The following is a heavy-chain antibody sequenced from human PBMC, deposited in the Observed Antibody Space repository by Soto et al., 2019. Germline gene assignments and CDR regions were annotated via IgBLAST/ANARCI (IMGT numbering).Heavy chain of an antibody. CDR3: ARVRGGPGYYYYMDV. Sequence: ASVKISCKASGYTFTSYDINWVRQATGQGLEWMGWMNPNSGNTGYAQKFQGRVTITTNTSMSTAYMELSSLRSEDTAVYYCARVRGGPGYYYYMDVWGKGTTVTVSS. V-gene: IGHV1-8*01. J-gene: IGHJ6*03. CDR2: MNPNSGNT. CDR1: GYTFTSYD.